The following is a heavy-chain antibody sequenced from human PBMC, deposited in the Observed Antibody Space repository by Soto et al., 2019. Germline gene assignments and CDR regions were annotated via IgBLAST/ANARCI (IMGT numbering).Heavy chain of an antibody. J-gene: IGHJ5*02. D-gene: IGHD6-13*01. CDR1: DYSISNSSW. Sequence: SLTLSDRYAVSDYSISNSSWWGWIRQPPGKGLEWIAYISYSGSTYYNPSLKSRVTMSVDTSKNQFSLQLSSVTAVDTAVYYCARIIEAGRGPWFDPWGQGTLVTVSS. CDR2: ISYSGST. V-gene: IGHV4-28*01. CDR3: ARIIEAGRGPWFDP.